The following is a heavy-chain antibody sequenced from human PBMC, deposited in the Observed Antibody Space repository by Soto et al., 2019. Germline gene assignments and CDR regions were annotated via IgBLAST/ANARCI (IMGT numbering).Heavy chain of an antibody. CDR2: VNPNNGVT. V-gene: IGHV1-2*02. CDR1: GYMFSAFY. Sequence: QVQLVQSGAEVTKPGASVKVSCKASGYMFSAFYIHWVRQAPGQGLEWMGWVNPNNGVTHSAEKFQGRVTMTRDTTISTAYLELTNLRSDDSATYYCAREQWLAPHLDYWGQGALISVSS. J-gene: IGHJ4*02. D-gene: IGHD6-19*01. CDR3: AREQWLAPHLDY.